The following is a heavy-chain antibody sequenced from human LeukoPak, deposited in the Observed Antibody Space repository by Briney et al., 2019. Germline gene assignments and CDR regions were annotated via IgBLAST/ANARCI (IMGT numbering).Heavy chain of an antibody. Sequence: PGGSLRLYCAASGFTISSYEMNWVRQAPGKGLERVSYISSSGSPRYYADSVQGRFTISRDNAKNSLYLQMNSLRAEDTAVYYCARAVSWGYWGQGPLVTVSS. CDR3: ARAVSWGY. J-gene: IGHJ4*02. V-gene: IGHV3-48*03. CDR1: GFTISSYE. CDR2: ISSSGSPR. D-gene: IGHD7-27*01.